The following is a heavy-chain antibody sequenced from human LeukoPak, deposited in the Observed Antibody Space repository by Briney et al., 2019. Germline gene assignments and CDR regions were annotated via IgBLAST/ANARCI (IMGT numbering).Heavy chain of an antibody. CDR1: GFTFSTYW. V-gene: IGHV3-7*01. CDR3: TRTSGDPFDY. D-gene: IGHD4-17*01. CDR2: INEDGSEK. J-gene: IGHJ4*02. Sequence: GGSLRLSCAASGFTFSTYWMSWVRQAPGKGLEWVANINEDGSEKYYADSVKGRFTISRDNARNSLYVQMSSLRPEDTAVYYCTRTSGDPFDYWGQGTLVTVSS.